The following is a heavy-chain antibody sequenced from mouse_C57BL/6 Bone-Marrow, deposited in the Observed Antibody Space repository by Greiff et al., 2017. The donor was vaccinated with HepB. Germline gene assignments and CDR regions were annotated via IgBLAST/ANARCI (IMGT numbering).Heavy chain of an antibody. V-gene: IGHV2-4*01. CDR3: AKKTSYDYGYYAMDY. D-gene: IGHD2-4*01. CDR2: IWSGGST. Sequence: VKLVESGPGLVQPSQSLSITCTVSGFSLTSYGVHWVRQPPGKGLEWLGVIWSGGSTDYNAAFISRLSISKDNSKSQVFFKMNSLQADATAIYYCAKKTSYDYGYYAMDYWGQGTSVTVSS. J-gene: IGHJ4*01. CDR1: GFSLTSYG.